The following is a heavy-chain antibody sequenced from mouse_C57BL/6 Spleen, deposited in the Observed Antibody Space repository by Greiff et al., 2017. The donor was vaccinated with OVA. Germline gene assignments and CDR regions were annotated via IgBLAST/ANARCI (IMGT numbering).Heavy chain of an antibody. J-gene: IGHJ4*01. Sequence: VHVKQSGPELVKPGASVKISCKASGYSFTDYNMNWVKQSNGKSLEWIGVINPNYGTTSYNQKFKGKATLTVDQSSSTAYMQLNSLTSEDSAVYYCATDSNQGGYYAMDYWGQGTSVTVSS. CDR2: INPNYGTT. CDR3: ATDSNQGGYYAMDY. D-gene: IGHD2-5*01. CDR1: GYSFTDYN. V-gene: IGHV1-39*01.